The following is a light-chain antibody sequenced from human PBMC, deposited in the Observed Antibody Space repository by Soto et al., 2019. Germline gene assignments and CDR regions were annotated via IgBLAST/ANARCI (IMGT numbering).Light chain of an antibody. CDR3: AAWDDSLSGPV. CDR2: SNN. J-gene: IGLJ2*01. CDR1: SSNIGSNN. Sequence: QSVLTQPPSASGTPGQRVTISCSGSSSNIGSNNVNWYQQLPGTAAKLLIYSNNQRPSGVPDRFSGSKSGTSASLAISGLQAEDEADYYCAAWDDSLSGPVFGGGTKLTVL. V-gene: IGLV1-44*01.